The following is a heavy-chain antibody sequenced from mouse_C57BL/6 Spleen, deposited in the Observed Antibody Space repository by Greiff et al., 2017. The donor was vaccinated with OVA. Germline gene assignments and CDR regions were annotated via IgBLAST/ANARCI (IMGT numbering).Heavy chain of an antibody. CDR3: ARARNWYVDV. Sequence: QVQLQQSGAELVKPGASVKLSCKASGYTFTSYWMQWVKQRPGQGLEWIGEIDPSDSYTNYNQKFKGKATLTVDTSSSTAYMQLSSLTSEDSAVYYCARARNWYVDVWGTGTTVTVSS. CDR1: GYTFTSYW. V-gene: IGHV1-50*01. J-gene: IGHJ1*03. CDR2: IDPSDSYT.